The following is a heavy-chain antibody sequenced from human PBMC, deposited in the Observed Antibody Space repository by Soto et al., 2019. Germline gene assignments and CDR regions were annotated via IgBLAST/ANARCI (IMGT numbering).Heavy chain of an antibody. Sequence: EVQLVETGGGLIQPGGSLRLSCAASGFTVSSNYMSWVRQAPGKGLEWVSVIYSGGSTYYADSVKGRFTISRDNSKNTLYLQMNSLRAEDTAVYYCARDKVGIVVLHINLMDYWGQGTLVTVSS. J-gene: IGHJ4*02. CDR2: IYSGGST. V-gene: IGHV3-53*02. CDR1: GFTVSSNY. D-gene: IGHD2-2*01. CDR3: ARDKVGIVVLHINLMDY.